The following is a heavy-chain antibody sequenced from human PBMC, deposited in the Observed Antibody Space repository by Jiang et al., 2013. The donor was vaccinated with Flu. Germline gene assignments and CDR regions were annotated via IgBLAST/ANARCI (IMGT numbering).Heavy chain of an antibody. V-gene: IGHV5-51*01. CDR2: IYPGDSDI. CDR1: GYRFTTYW. D-gene: IGHD3-22*01. Sequence: PGESLKISCKGSGYRFTTYWIGWVRQMPGKGLEWMGIIYPGDSDIRYSPSLQGQVTISADKSISTAYLQWSSLKASDTAMYYCAKATYYYDGSGYPPPHTFDVWGQGTMVTVSS. CDR3: AKATYYYDGSGYPPPHTFDV. J-gene: IGHJ3*01.